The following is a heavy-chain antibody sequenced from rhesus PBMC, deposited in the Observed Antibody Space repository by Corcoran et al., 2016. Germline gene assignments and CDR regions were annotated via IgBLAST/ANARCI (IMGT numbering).Heavy chain of an antibody. CDR2: IGGSRASN. V-gene: IGHV4-165*02. J-gene: IGHJ4*01. Sequence: QVQLQESGPGLLKPSDTLSLTCAVSGASISGYYWHWLLQPPGKGREGIGYIGGSRASNDYNPSIKSRGTIPPTTSKNPRALRLSPVTAADTAVYYCARAPIAAAARRYYFDYWGQGVLVTVSS. D-gene: IGHD6-31*01. CDR1: GASISGYY. CDR3: ARAPIAAAARRYYFDY.